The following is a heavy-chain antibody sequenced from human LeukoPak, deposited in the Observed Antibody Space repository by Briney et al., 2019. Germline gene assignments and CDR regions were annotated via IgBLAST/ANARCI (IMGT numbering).Heavy chain of an antibody. CDR2: TIPILGIA. Sequence: SVKVSCKASGGIFSSYAISCVRQAPGQGLECMGRTIPILGIANYAQKFQGRVTITADKSTSTAYMDLSSLRSEDTAVYYCARDLPPYYFDYWGQGTLVTVSS. V-gene: IGHV1-69*04. CDR3: ARDLPPYYFDY. CDR1: GGIFSSYA. J-gene: IGHJ4*02.